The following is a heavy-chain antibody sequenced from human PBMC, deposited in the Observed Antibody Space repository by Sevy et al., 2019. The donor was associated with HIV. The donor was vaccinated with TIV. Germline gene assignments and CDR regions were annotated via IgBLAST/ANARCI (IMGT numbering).Heavy chain of an antibody. CDR2: IYYSGST. Sequence: SENLSLTCTVSGGSVSSGSYYWSWIRQPPGKGLEWIGYIYYSGSTNYNSSLKSRVTISVDTSKNQFSLKLSSVTAADTAVYYCARAVGGYSYGSDYWYFDLWGRGTLVTVSS. J-gene: IGHJ2*01. CDR1: GGSVSSGSYY. D-gene: IGHD5-18*01. CDR3: ARAVGGYSYGSDYWYFDL. V-gene: IGHV4-61*01.